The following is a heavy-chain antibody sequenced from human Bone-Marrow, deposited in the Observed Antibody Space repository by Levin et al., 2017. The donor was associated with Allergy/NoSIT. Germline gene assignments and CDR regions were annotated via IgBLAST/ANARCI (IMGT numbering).Heavy chain of an antibody. CDR2: IHYSGST. J-gene: IGHJ4*02. D-gene: IGHD3-10*01. V-gene: IGHV4-39*01. CDR3: ASDLTMIRGDNN. Sequence: SETLSLTCTVSRGSIRSTSYYWGWIRQPPGKGLEWIASIHYSGSTYYNPSLKSRVTISVDTSKNQFSLRLNSVTAADTAMYYCASDLTMIRGDNNWGQGTLVTVSS. CDR1: RGSIRSTSYY.